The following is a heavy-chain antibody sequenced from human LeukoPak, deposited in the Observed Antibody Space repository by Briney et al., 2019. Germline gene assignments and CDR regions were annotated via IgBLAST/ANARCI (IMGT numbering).Heavy chain of an antibody. Sequence: GGSLRLSCAASGFPFTTYWMSWVRQAPGKGLEWVANINQDGSKRYYADSVKGRFTLSRDNAKNSLYLQMDSLRAGDTAVYYCARSRLTLDYWGQGTLVTVSS. J-gene: IGHJ4*02. CDR1: GFPFTTYW. CDR3: ARSRLTLDY. V-gene: IGHV3-7*01. D-gene: IGHD2-15*01. CDR2: INQDGSKR.